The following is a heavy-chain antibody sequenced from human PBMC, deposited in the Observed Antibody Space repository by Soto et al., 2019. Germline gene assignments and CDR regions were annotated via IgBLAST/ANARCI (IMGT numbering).Heavy chain of an antibody. CDR3: AKIGLLLWFGELFRTNDY. V-gene: IGHV3-23*01. J-gene: IGHJ4*02. CDR1: GFTFSSYA. Sequence: GGSLSLSCAASGFTFSSYAMSWVRQAPGKGLEWVSAISGSGGSTYYADTVKGRFTISRDNSKNKLYLQMNSLRAEDTAVYYCAKIGLLLWFGELFRTNDYWGQGTLVTVSS. D-gene: IGHD3-10*01. CDR2: ISGSGGST.